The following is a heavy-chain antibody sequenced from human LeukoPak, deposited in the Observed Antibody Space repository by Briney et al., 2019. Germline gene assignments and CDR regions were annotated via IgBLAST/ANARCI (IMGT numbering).Heavy chain of an antibody. V-gene: IGHV1-18*01. J-gene: IGHJ3*02. CDR3: ARMSGYYDFWSGSLGDAFDI. CDR1: GYTFTSYG. D-gene: IGHD3-3*01. Sequence: ASVKVSCKASGYTFTSYGISWVRQAPGQGLEWMGWISAHNGNTNYAQKLQGRVTMTTDTSTSTAYMELRSLRSDDTAVYYCARMSGYYDFWSGSLGDAFDIWGQGTMVTVSS. CDR2: ISAHNGNT.